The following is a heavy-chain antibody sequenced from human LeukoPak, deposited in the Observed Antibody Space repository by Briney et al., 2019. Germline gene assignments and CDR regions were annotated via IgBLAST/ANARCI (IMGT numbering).Heavy chain of an antibody. CDR1: GVSISSYY. CDR2: IYYSGST. Sequence: SESLSLTCTVSGVSISSYYWSWIRQPPGKGLEWIGSIYYSGSTNYNPSLKSRVTISVDTSKNYFSLKLSSVTAADTAVYDCARAPDNYYDSSGYLDYWGQGTLVTVSS. CDR3: ARAPDNYYDSSGYLDY. V-gene: IGHV4-59*01. J-gene: IGHJ4*02. D-gene: IGHD3-22*01.